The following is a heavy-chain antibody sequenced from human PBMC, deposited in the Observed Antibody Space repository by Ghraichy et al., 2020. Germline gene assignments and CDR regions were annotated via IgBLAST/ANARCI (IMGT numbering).Heavy chain of an antibody. J-gene: IGHJ6*03. CDR3: ARGQFDYSSYYYMDV. CDR1: GGSFSGYY. Sequence: SETLSLTCAVYGGSFSGYYWSWIRQPPGKGLEWIGEINHSGSTNYNPSLKSRVTISVDTSKNQFSLKLSSVTAADTAVYYCARGQFDYSSYYYMDVWGKGTTVTVSS. V-gene: IGHV4-34*01. D-gene: IGHD4-11*01. CDR2: INHSGST.